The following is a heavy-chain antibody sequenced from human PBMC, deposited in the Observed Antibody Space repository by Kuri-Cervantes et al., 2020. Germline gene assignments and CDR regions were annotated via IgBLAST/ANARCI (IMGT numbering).Heavy chain of an antibody. D-gene: IGHD3-22*01. V-gene: IGHV3-48*01. J-gene: IGHJ4*02. CDR2: ISSSSSTI. Sequence: GESLKISCAASGFTFSTSGMSWVRQAPGKGLEWVSYISSSSSTIYYADPVKGRFTISRDNAKNSLYLQMNSLRAEDTAVYYCARDKEKSSSTYYGPFDYWGQGTLVTVSS. CDR1: GFTFSTSG. CDR3: ARDKEKSSSTYYGPFDY.